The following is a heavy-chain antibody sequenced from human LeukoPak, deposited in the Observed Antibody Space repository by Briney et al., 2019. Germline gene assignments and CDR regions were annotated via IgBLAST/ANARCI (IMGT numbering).Heavy chain of an antibody. V-gene: IGHV3-21*01. Sequence: GGSLRLSCAASGFTFSSYSMNWVRQAPGKGLEWVSSTSSSSSYIYYADSVKGRFTISRDNAKNSLYLQMNSLRAEDTAVYYCARARIKENWFDPWGQGTLVTVSS. D-gene: IGHD3-10*01. CDR3: ARARIKENWFDP. CDR2: TSSSSSYI. J-gene: IGHJ5*02. CDR1: GFTFSSYS.